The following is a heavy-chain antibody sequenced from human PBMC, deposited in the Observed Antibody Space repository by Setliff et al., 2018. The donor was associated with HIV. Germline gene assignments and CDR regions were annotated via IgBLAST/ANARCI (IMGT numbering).Heavy chain of an antibody. D-gene: IGHD2-8*02. CDR2: IYHSGST. V-gene: IGHV4-38-2*02. CDR3: TVYNTGSSKDHY. J-gene: IGHJ4*02. Sequence: SETLSLTCTVSGYSISSGYYWGWIRQPPGKGLEWIGSIYHSGSTYYNPSLKSRVTISVDTSKNQFSLKLSSVTAADAAVYYRTVYNTGSSKDHYWGQGTPVTVSS. CDR1: GYSISSGYY.